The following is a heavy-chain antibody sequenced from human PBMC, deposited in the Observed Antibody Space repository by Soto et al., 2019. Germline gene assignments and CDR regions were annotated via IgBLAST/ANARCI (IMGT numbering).Heavy chain of an antibody. J-gene: IGHJ6*03. CDR2: INPNGGST. D-gene: IGHD6-6*01. Sequence: QVQLVQSGAEVKKPGASVKVSCKASGYTFINYYIHWVRQAPGQGLEWMGVINPNGGSTVYAQKFQGRVPLSKDTSTSTVYVELSTLRSDHTAVYFCVRATAAPHINYSYHYSLHIWGKGTTVTVSS. CDR3: VRATAAPHINYSYHYSLHI. CDR1: GYTFINYY. V-gene: IGHV1-46*03.